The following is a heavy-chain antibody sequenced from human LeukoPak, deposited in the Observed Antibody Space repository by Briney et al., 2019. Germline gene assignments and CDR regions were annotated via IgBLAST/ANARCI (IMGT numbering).Heavy chain of an antibody. CDR2: ISAYNGYT. D-gene: IGHD2-2*01. J-gene: IGHJ6*02. CDR1: GYTFTNYG. V-gene: IGHV1-18*01. CDR3: ARRDCSSSSCHYYYYYMDV. Sequence: ASVKVSCKASGYTFTNYGVSWVQQAPGQGLEWMGWISAYNGYTNYAQKFQFRVTMTTDTSMSTAYMELRSLTSDDTAVYYCARRDCSSSSCHYYYYYMDVWGQGTTVTVSS.